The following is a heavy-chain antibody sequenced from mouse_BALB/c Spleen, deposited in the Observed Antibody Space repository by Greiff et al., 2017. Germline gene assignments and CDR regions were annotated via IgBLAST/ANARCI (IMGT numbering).Heavy chain of an antibody. Sequence: EVQLQQSGTVLARPGASVKMSCKASGYSFTSYWMHWVKQRPGQGLEWIGAIYPGNSDTSYNQKFKGKAKLTAVTSASTAYMELSSLTNEDSAVYYCTVPLYYDYDWFAYWGQGTLVTVSA. CDR3: TVPLYYDYDWFAY. CDR2: IYPGNSDT. V-gene: IGHV1-5*01. CDR1: GYSFTSYW. J-gene: IGHJ3*01. D-gene: IGHD2-4*01.